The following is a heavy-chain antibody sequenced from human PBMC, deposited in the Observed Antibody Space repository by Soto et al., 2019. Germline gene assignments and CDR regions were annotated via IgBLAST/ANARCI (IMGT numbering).Heavy chain of an antibody. Sequence: QVQLVESGGGVVQPGRSLRLSCAASGFTFSSYGMHWVRQAPGKGLEWVTVISYDGNNKYYADSVRGRFTMSRDNSKNTLFLKINSLRAENTAVYYCARGGPENVLGERDYFDYWGHGTLVTVSS. J-gene: IGHJ4*01. CDR2: ISYDGNNK. V-gene: IGHV3-30*03. CDR1: GFTFSSYG. D-gene: IGHD3-10*01. CDR3: ARGGPENVLGERDYFDY.